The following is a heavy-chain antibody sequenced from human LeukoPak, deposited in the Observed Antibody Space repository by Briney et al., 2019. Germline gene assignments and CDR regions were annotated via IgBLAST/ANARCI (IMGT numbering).Heavy chain of an antibody. V-gene: IGHV3-30*02. D-gene: IGHD3-22*01. Sequence: GGSLRLSCAASGFTFSSYGMHWVRQAPGKGLEWVAFIRYDGSNKYYADSVKGRFTISRDNSKNTLYLQMNSLRAEDTAVYYCAKDVEYYYDSSGYWGQGTLVTVSS. CDR1: GFTFSSYG. CDR3: AKDVEYYYDSSGY. CDR2: IRYDGSNK. J-gene: IGHJ4*02.